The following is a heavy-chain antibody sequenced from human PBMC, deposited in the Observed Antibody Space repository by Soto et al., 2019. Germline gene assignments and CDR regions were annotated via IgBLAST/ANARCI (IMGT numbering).Heavy chain of an antibody. V-gene: IGHV1-18*01. Sequence: QVQLVQSGAEVKKPGASVKVSCKASGYTFTSYGISWVRQAPGQGLEWMGWISAYNGNTNYAQKLQGRVTMTTDTSPSTAYMELRSLRSDDTAVYYCARDLGYSSSWYGNYYYGMDVWGQGTTVTVSS. CDR1: GYTFTSYG. D-gene: IGHD6-13*01. CDR2: ISAYNGNT. CDR3: ARDLGYSSSWYGNYYYGMDV. J-gene: IGHJ6*02.